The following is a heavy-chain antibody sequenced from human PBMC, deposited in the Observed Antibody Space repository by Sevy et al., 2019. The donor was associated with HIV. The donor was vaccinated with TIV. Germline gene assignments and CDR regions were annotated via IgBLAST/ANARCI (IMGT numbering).Heavy chain of an antibody. CDR1: GGTFSSYA. Sequence: SSVKVSCKASGGTFSSYAISWVRQAPGQGLEWMGGIIPIFGTANYAQKFQGRVTITADESTCTAYMELSSLRSEDTAVYYCARAPVATIELNWFDPWGQGTLVTVSS. CDR3: ARAPVATIELNWFDP. V-gene: IGHV1-69*13. J-gene: IGHJ5*02. D-gene: IGHD5-12*01. CDR2: IIPIFGTA.